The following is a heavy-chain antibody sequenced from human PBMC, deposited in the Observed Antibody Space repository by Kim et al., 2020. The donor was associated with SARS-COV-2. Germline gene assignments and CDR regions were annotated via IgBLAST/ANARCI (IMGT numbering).Heavy chain of an antibody. CDR3: AREGPRYNWNGLLDY. D-gene: IGHD1-20*01. CDR2: VYSSGST. Sequence: SETLSLTCTVSGGSMTSYYWSWIRQPPGKGLEWIGHVYSSGSTDYNPSLKSRLTISVDTSQNHFSLKLNSVTAADAAVYYCAREGPRYNWNGLLDYWGQGALVTVSS. CDR1: GGSMTSYY. J-gene: IGHJ4*02. V-gene: IGHV4-59*13.